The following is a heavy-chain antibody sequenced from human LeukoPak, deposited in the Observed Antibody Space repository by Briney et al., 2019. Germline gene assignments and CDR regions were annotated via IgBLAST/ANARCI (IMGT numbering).Heavy chain of an antibody. Sequence: GGSLRLSCAASGFTFSSYAMSWVRQAPGKGLEWVSAISGSGGSTYYADSVKGRFTISRDNSKNTLYLQMNSLRAEDTAVYYCAKVVKGSILLYYFDYLGQGTLVTVSS. J-gene: IGHJ4*02. D-gene: IGHD2-21*01. CDR3: AKVVKGSILLYYFDY. V-gene: IGHV3-23*01. CDR1: GFTFSSYA. CDR2: ISGSGGST.